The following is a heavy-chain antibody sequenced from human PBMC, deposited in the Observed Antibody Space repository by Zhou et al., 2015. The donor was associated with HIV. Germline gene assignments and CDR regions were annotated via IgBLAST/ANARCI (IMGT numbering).Heavy chain of an antibody. J-gene: IGHJ4*02. V-gene: IGHV1-3*05. Sequence: QVQVVQSGAEEKKPGASLKVSCSASGYTFTNYATHWVRQAPGQRLEWMGWISAYNGNTNYAQKLQGRVTMTTDTSTSTAYMELRXLRSDDTAVYYCARDDREVDGDYGYFDYVGPGNPWSTVSS. CDR1: GYTFTNYA. CDR2: ISAYNGNT. D-gene: IGHD4-17*01. CDR3: ARDDREVDGDYGYFDY.